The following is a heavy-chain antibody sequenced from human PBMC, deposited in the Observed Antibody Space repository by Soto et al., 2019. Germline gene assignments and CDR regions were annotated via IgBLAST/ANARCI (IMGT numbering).Heavy chain of an antibody. J-gene: IGHJ5*02. D-gene: IGHD6-6*01. V-gene: IGHV1-18*01. CDR1: GYTFFSYG. CDR3: ARKSSSSSLFDP. Sequence: QVQLVQSGDEVKNPGASVKVSCKTSGYTFFSYGISWVRQALGQGLECMGWISGYNGNTNYAQKFQARVTMNADTSTRTSYMELRSLRSDDTALYYCARKSSSSSLFDPWGQVTLVTVSS. CDR2: ISGYNGNT.